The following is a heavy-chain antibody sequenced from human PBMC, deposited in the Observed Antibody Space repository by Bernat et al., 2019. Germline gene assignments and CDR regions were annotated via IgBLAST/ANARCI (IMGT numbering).Heavy chain of an antibody. Sequence: EVQLLESGGGLVQPGGSLRLSCAASGFTFSSYAMSWVRQAPGKGLEWILVISGSTTYYGESVKGRFTISRDNSKNTLYLQMNSLRAEDTAIYYCAKSRLGEISCDFWGQGTLVTVSS. J-gene: IGHJ4*02. CDR3: AKSRLGEISCDF. D-gene: IGHD3-10*01. CDR1: GFTFSSYA. V-gene: IGHV3-23*01. CDR2: ISGSTT.